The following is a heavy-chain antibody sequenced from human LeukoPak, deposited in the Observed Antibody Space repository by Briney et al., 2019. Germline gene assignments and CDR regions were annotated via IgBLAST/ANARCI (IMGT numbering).Heavy chain of an antibody. V-gene: IGHV1-2*02. J-gene: IGHJ5*02. D-gene: IGHD3-10*01. Sequence: GASVKVSCKASGYTFTGSYMHWVRQAPGQGLEWMGWINPNSGVSNYAQKFRGRVTMTRDTSISTAYMELSRLRSEDTAVYYCAAARPSLLWFGELLSWGQGTLVTVSS. CDR1: GYTFTGSY. CDR2: INPNSGVS. CDR3: AAARPSLLWFGELLS.